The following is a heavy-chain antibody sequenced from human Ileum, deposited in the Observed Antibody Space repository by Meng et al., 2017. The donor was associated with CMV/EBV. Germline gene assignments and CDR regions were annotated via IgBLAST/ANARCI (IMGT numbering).Heavy chain of an antibody. Sequence: FSRYGVSWVRQAPGQGLEWIGGLIPIFATANNAQKFQGRVMITTDESMSTAYLELSSLRSEDTALYYCAREPARVVVSDNWYFDLWGRGTLVTVSS. CDR3: AREPARVVVSDNWYFDL. CDR1: FSRYG. V-gene: IGHV1-69*05. J-gene: IGHJ2*01. CDR2: LIPIFATA. D-gene: IGHD2-15*01.